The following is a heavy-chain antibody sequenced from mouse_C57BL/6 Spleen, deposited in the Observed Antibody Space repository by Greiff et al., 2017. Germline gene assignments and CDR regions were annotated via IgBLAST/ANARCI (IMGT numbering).Heavy chain of an antibody. CDR2: IYPSDSET. V-gene: IGHV1-61*01. CDR1: GYTFTSYW. Sequence: QVQLQQPGAELVRPGSSVKLSCKASGYTFTSYWMDWVKQRPGQGLEWIGNIYPSDSETHYNQKFKDKATLTVDKSSSTAYMQLSSLTSEDSAVYYCYYYGSSYRYFDVWGTGTTVTVSS. D-gene: IGHD1-1*01. J-gene: IGHJ1*03. CDR3: YYYGSSYRYFDV.